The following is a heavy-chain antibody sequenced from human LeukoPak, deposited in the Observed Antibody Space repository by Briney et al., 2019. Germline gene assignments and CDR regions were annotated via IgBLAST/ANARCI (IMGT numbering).Heavy chain of an antibody. CDR1: GFTFSSYA. J-gene: IGHJ2*01. CDR2: ICTVGDT. Sequence: GGSLRLSCAASGFTFSSYAMSWVRQAPGKGLEWVSAICTVGDTYYPGSVKGRFTISRENAKNSLYLQMTSLRAGDTAVCYCAREVYGSGLRYFDLWGRGTLVTVSS. V-gene: IGHV3-13*01. CDR3: AREVYGSGLRYFDL. D-gene: IGHD3-10*01.